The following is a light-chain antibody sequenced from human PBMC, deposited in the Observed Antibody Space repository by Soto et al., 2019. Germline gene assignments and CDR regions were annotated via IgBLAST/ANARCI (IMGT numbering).Light chain of an antibody. Sequence: EIVLTQSPGTLSLSPGERATLSCRASQSVSSSYLAWYQQKPGQAPRLLIYGASSRATGIPDRFSGSGSGTDFTLTISRLEPEDFAVYNGQQYGSSPLFTFGPGTKVDSK. V-gene: IGKV3-20*01. CDR1: QSVSSSY. J-gene: IGKJ3*01. CDR2: GAS. CDR3: QQYGSSPLFT.